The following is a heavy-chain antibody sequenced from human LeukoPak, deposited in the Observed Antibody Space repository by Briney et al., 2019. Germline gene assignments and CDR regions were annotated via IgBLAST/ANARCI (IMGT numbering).Heavy chain of an antibody. CDR1: GFTFSTYS. D-gene: IGHD1-26*01. CDR2: ISSGSSYI. J-gene: IGHJ4*02. V-gene: IGHV3-21*01. Sequence: GGSLRLSCAASGFTFSTYSMDWVRQAPGKGLEWVSSISSGSSYIYYADSVKGRFTISRDNAKNSLYLQMNSLRAEDTAVYYCARREVGATLGDWGQGSLVTVSS. CDR3: ARREVGATLGD.